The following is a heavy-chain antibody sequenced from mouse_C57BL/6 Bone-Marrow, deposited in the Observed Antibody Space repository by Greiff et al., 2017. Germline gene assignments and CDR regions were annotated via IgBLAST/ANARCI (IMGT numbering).Heavy chain of an antibody. J-gene: IGHJ2*01. D-gene: IGHD1-1*01. CDR3: ATHYYGSFDY. Sequence: EVQLVESGGGLVKPGGSLKLSCAASGFTFSSYAMSWVRQTPDKRLEWVATISDGGSYTYYPDNVKGRFTISRDNAKNNLYLQMSHLKSEDTAMYYCATHYYGSFDYWGQGTTLTVSS. CDR2: ISDGGSYT. CDR1: GFTFSSYA. V-gene: IGHV5-4*01.